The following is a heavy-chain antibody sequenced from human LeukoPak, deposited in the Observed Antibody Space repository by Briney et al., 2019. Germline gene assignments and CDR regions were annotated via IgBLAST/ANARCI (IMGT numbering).Heavy chain of an antibody. CDR3: ATAGYGDYFDY. D-gene: IGHD4-17*01. CDR2: ISGSGGST. V-gene: IGHV3-23*01. Sequence: GGSLRLSCAASGFTFSSYAMSWVRQAPGKGLEWVSAISGSGGSTYYADSVKGRLTISRDNSKNTLYLQMNSLRAEDTAVYYCATAGYGDYFDYWGQGTLVTVSS. CDR1: GFTFSSYA. J-gene: IGHJ4*02.